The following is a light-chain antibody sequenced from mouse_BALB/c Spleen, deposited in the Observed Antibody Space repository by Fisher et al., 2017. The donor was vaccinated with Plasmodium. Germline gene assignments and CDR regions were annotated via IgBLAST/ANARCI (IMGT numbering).Light chain of an antibody. Sequence: DIVLTQSPLSLPVSLGDQASIFCRSSQSLVHNYGDTYLHWYLQKPGQSPKLLIYKVSNRFSGVPARFSGSGSGTDFTLKIRRVEAEDLGVYFCSQSAHIPLTFGAGAKLELK. J-gene: IGKJ5*01. CDR2: KVS. CDR1: QSLVHNYGDTY. CDR3: SQSAHIPLT. V-gene: IGKV1-110*01.